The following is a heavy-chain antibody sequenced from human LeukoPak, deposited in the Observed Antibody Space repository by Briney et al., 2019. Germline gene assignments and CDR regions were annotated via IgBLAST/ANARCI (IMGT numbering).Heavy chain of an antibody. CDR3: ARDKRPYQLLLPDY. V-gene: IGHV1-2*02. J-gene: IGHJ4*02. CDR2: INPNSGGT. CDR1: GYTFSSYY. Sequence: ASVKVSCKASGYTFSSYYMHWVRQAPGQGLEWMGWINPNSGGTNYAQKFQGRVTMTRDTSISTAYMELSRLRSDDTAVYYCARDKRPYQLLLPDYWGQGTLVTVSS. D-gene: IGHD2-2*01.